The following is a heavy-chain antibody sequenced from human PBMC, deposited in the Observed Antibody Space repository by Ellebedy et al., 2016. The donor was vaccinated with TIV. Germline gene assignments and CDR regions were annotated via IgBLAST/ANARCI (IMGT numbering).Heavy chain of an antibody. D-gene: IGHD4-17*01. J-gene: IGHJ5*02. CDR1: GFNFSSYW. Sequence: GESLKISCAASGFNFSSYWMTWVRQAPGKGLEWVAKIRQEGDEIYYVESVKGRFTISRDNAKHLLFLQMNSLRGEDTAVYYCARRASYGDYAVQVNPWFDPWGQGTLVTVSS. CDR3: ARRASYGDYAVQVNPWFDP. V-gene: IGHV3-7*01. CDR2: IRQEGDEI.